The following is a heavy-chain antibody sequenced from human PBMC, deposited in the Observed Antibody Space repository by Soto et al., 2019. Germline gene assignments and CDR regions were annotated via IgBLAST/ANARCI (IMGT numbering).Heavy chain of an antibody. CDR1: GYDFTTYG. V-gene: IGHV1-18*01. CDR3: ARGRYGDY. J-gene: IGHJ4*02. D-gene: IGHD1-1*01. CDR2: ISAHNGNT. Sequence: QVHLVQSGAEVKKPGASVKVSCKGSGYDFTTYGITWVRQAPGQGLEWMAWISAHNGNTDYAQKLQGRVTVTRDTSTSTAYMELRSLRSDDTADYYCARGRYGDYWGQGALVTVSS.